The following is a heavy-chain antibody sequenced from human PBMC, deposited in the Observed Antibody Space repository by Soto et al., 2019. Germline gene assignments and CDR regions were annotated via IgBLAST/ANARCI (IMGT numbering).Heavy chain of an antibody. CDR2: IYYSGST. Sequence: PSETLSLTCTVSGGSISSGDYYWSWIRQPPGKGLEWIGYIYYSGSTYYNPSLKSRVTISVDTSKNQFSLKLSSVTAADTDVYYCPRAEMDTIDYWGQGTLVTVYS. CDR3: PRAEMDTIDY. J-gene: IGHJ4*02. D-gene: IGHD5-18*01. V-gene: IGHV4-30-4*01. CDR1: GGSISSGDYY.